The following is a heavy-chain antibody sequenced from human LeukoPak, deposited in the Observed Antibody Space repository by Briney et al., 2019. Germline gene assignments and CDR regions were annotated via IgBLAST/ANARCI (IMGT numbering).Heavy chain of an antibody. V-gene: IGHV4-34*01. CDR2: INHSGST. Sequence: SETLSLTCTVSGGSISSYYWSWIRQPPGKRLEWIGEINHSGSTNYNPSLKSRVTISVDTSKNQFSLKLSSVTAADTAVYYCAIDSSRAFDIWGQGTMVTVSS. CDR1: GGSISSYY. J-gene: IGHJ3*02. CDR3: AIDSSRAFDI. D-gene: IGHD3-22*01.